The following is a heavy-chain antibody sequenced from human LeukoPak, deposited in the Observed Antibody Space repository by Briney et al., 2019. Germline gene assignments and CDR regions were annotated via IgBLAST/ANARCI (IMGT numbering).Heavy chain of an antibody. D-gene: IGHD5-18*01. CDR1: GGSISSYY. J-gene: IGHJ4*02. Sequence: SETLSLTCAVSGGSISSYYWSWIRQPPGKGLEWIGYIYYSGSTNYNPSLKSRVTISVDTSKNQFSLKLSSVTAADTAVYHCARDRGDTAFDYWGQGTLVTVSS. CDR3: ARDRGDTAFDY. CDR2: IYYSGST. V-gene: IGHV4-59*01.